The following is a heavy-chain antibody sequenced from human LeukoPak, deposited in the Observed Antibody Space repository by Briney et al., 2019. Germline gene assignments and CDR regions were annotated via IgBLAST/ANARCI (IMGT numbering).Heavy chain of an antibody. CDR1: GFTFSSYS. CDR3: AREGGYDILTGYYYYYYYMDV. Sequence: PGGSLRLSCAASGFTFSSYSMNWVRQAPGKGLEWVSSISSSSSYIYYADSVKGRFTISRDNAKNSLYLQMNSPRAEDTAVYYCAREGGYDILTGYYYYYYYMDVWGKGTTVTVSS. CDR2: ISSSSSYI. D-gene: IGHD3-9*01. V-gene: IGHV3-21*01. J-gene: IGHJ6*03.